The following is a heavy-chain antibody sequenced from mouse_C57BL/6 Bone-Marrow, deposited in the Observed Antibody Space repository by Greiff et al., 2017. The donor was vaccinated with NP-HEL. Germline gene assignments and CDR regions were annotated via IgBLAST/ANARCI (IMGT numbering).Heavy chain of an antibody. J-gene: IGHJ2*01. CDR2: IYPGDGDT. CDR1: GYAFSSSW. Sequence: QVQLKQSGPKLVKPGASVKISCKASGYAFSSSWMNWVKQRPGKGLEWIGRIYPGDGDTNYNGKFKGKATLTADKSSSTAYMQLSSLTSEDSAVYFCATYLFYYFDYWGQGTTLTVSS. V-gene: IGHV1-82*01. CDR3: ATYLFYYFDY. D-gene: IGHD1-1*01.